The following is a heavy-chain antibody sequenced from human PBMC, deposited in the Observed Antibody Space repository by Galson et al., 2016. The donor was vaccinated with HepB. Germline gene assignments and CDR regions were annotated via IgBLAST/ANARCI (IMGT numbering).Heavy chain of an antibody. D-gene: IGHD6-19*01. CDR1: GFTFRNYA. Sequence: SLRLSCAASGFTFRNYALSWVRQAPGKGLEWVSHIDGPTHNTYYADSVRGRFSIYRDNSRDTLYLQMDSLTAEDSAIYYCTTWLSHHFDYWGQGTRVTVSS. V-gene: IGHV3-23*01. CDR3: TTWLSHHFDY. CDR2: IDGPTHNT. J-gene: IGHJ4*02.